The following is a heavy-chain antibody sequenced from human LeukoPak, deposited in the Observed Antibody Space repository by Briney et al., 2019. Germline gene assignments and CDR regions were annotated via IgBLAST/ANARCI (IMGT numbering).Heavy chain of an antibody. D-gene: IGHD3-10*01. J-gene: IGHJ4*02. CDR1: GGSFSGYY. CDR3: ARRSSRYYGSRSYRKYYFDY. CDR2: ISHSRST. V-gene: IGHV4-34*01. Sequence: PSETLSLTCAVYGGSFSGYYWNWIRQPPGKGLEWIGEISHSRSTNYNPSRKSRVTISVDTSKNQFSLKLSSVTAADTAVYYCARRSSRYYGSRSYRKYYFDYWGQGTLVTVSS.